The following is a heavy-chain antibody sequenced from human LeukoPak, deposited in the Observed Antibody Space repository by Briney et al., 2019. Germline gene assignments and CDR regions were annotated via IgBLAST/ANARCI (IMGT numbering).Heavy chain of an antibody. Sequence: PGGSLRLSCAASGFTFSTCSMNWVRQAPGKGLEWVSSISSSSSYIYYYADSVKGRFTISRDNAKNSLYLQMNSLRAEDTAVYYCARFRRLDYGDPNYFDFWGQGTLVTVSS. V-gene: IGHV3-21*01. CDR2: ISSSSSYI. CDR3: ARFRRLDYGDPNYFDF. J-gene: IGHJ4*02. D-gene: IGHD4-17*01. CDR1: GFTFSTCS.